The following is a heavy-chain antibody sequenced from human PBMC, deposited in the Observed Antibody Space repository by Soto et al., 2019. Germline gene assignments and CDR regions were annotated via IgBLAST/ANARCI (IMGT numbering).Heavy chain of an antibody. CDR2: INSNGGTK. D-gene: IGHD3-16*01. CDR3: ARDLGGGRY. Sequence: GSLRLPCSASGFPFADYYMSWIRQAPGKGLEWLSNINSNGGTKHYADSVRGRFTISRDNAKKSLYLEMNNLRAEDKAVYYCARDLGGGRYWGRGTLVTVSS. J-gene: IGHJ4*02. CDR1: GFPFADYY. V-gene: IGHV3-11*01.